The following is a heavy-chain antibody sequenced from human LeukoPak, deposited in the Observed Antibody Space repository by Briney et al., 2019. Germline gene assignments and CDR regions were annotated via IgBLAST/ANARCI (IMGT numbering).Heavy chain of an antibody. Sequence: GASVKVSCKASGCTFTSYDIIWVRQATGQGLEWMGWMNPNSGNTGYAQKFQGRVTMTRNTSISTAYMELSSLRSEDTAVYYCARVLDPNYGMDVWGQGTTVTVSS. J-gene: IGHJ6*02. D-gene: IGHD1-1*01. CDR2: MNPNSGNT. V-gene: IGHV1-8*01. CDR1: GCTFTSYD. CDR3: ARVLDPNYGMDV.